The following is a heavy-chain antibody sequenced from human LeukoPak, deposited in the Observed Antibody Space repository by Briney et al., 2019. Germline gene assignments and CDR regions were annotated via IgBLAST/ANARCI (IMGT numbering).Heavy chain of an antibody. CDR3: AKGPRDRYFDL. CDR1: GFTFSTYG. Sequence: PGGSLRLSCAASGFTFSTYGMHWVRQAPGKGLGWVAVISFDGSIGYYADSVKGRFTISRDNSRNTLYLQMNSLRPEDTAVYYCAKGPRDRYFDLWGRGTLVTVSS. V-gene: IGHV3-30*18. J-gene: IGHJ2*01. CDR2: ISFDGSIG.